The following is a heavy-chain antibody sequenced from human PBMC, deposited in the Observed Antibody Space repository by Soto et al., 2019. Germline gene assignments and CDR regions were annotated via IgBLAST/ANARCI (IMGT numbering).Heavy chain of an antibody. V-gene: IGHV1-69*01. CDR3: ARDHGPYYDFWSGYFTWFDP. D-gene: IGHD3-3*01. Sequence: QVQLVQSGAEVKKPGSSVKVSCKASGGTFSSYAISWLRQAPGQGLEWIGGIIPICGTANYAQKFQGRVTITADESRSTAYMELSSLRSEDTAVYYCARDHGPYYDFWSGYFTWFDPWGQGTLVTVSS. CDR2: IIPICGTA. CDR1: GGTFSSYA. J-gene: IGHJ5*02.